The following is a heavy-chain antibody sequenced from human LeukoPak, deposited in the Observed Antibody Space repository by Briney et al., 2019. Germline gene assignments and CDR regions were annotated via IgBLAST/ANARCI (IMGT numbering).Heavy chain of an antibody. CDR3: ARRGYGSGSYSDY. Sequence: ASVKVSCKASGYTFTGYHMHWVRQAPGQGLEWMGWINPYSGGTNSAQRFQGRVTMTRDTSISTAYMELSRLKSDDTAVYCCARRGYGSGSYSDYWGQGTLVTVSS. CDR1: GYTFTGYH. D-gene: IGHD3-10*01. J-gene: IGHJ4*02. CDR2: INPYSGGT. V-gene: IGHV1-2*02.